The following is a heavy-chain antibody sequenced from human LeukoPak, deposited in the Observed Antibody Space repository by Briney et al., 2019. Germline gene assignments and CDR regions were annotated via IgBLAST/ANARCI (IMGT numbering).Heavy chain of an antibody. V-gene: IGHV4-39*01. J-gene: IGHJ4*02. CDR3: AREEGSIVVMVPTERWVDY. CDR1: GGSISSNSYY. CDR2: IYYSGST. D-gene: IGHD2-8*01. Sequence: PSETLSLTCTVSGGSISSNSYYWGWIRQPPGKGLEWIGSIYYSGSTYYNPSLKSRVTISIDTSKNQFSLKLSSVTAADTAVYYCAREEGSIVVMVPTERWVDYWGQGTLVTVSS.